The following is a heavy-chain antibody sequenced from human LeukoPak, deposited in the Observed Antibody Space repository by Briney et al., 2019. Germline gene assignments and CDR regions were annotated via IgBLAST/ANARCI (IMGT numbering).Heavy chain of an antibody. V-gene: IGHV4-39*07. J-gene: IGHJ3*02. Sequence: SETLSLTCTVSGGSISSYYWGWIRQPPGKGLEWIGSIYYSGSTYYNPSLKSRVTISVDTSKNQFSLKLSSVTAADTAVYYCARTYYDFWSGYYGPRAFDIWGQGTMVTVSS. CDR2: IYYSGST. CDR1: GGSISSYY. D-gene: IGHD3-3*01. CDR3: ARTYYDFWSGYYGPRAFDI.